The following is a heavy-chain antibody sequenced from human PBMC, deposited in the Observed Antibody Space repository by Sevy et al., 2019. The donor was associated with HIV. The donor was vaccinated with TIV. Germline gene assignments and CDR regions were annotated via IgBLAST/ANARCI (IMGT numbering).Heavy chain of an antibody. CDR3: ARDGGYSIKWYPLY. V-gene: IGHV3-30*04. D-gene: IGHD6-13*01. CDR2: VLYEGTEA. CDR1: GFAFRSYA. J-gene: IGHJ4*01. Sequence: GGSLRLSCAASGFAFRSYAMHWLRQAPGKGPEWVAVVLYEGTEAFYAASVEGRFTISRDNSKNMLSLQINRLRPEDTAVYYCARDGGYSIKWYPLYWGHGTQVTVSS.